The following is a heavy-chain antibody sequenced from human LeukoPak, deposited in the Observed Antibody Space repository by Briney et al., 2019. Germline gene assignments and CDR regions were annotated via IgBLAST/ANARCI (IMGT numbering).Heavy chain of an antibody. CDR1: GFTFSSYG. D-gene: IGHD2-15*01. Sequence: PGGSLRLSCAASGFTFSSYGMNWVRQAPGKGLEWVSYISSSSSTIYYADSVKGRFTISRDNAKNSLYLQMNSLRAEDTAVYYCARESGGFSVRFDPWGQGTLVTVSS. CDR3: ARESGGFSVRFDP. CDR2: ISSSSSTI. J-gene: IGHJ5*02. V-gene: IGHV3-48*04.